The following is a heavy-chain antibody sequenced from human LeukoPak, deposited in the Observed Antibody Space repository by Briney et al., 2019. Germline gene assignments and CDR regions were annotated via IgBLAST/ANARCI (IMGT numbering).Heavy chain of an antibody. V-gene: IGHV3-74*01. CDR2: IDRDGSRI. J-gene: IGHJ4*02. Sequence: GGSLRLSCAVSGFTFSSYWMHWVRQAPGKGLVWVSRIDRDGSRINYADSVKGRFTISRDNGKNTLILQMNSLRAEDAAVYYCVRGSDYGGPHYWGQGTLVTVSS. D-gene: IGHD4-23*01. CDR3: VRGSDYGGPHY. CDR1: GFTFSSYW.